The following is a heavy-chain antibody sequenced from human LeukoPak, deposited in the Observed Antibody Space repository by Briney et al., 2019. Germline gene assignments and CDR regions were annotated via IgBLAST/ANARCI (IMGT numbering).Heavy chain of an antibody. D-gene: IGHD2-15*01. J-gene: IGHJ6*02. Sequence: TASETLSLTCTVSGGSISSSSYYWGWIRQPPGKGLEWVGSIYYGGSTYYNPSLKSRLTISVDTSKNQFSLKLSSVAAADTALYHCARIRLEYCSGGSCFYYGMDVWGQGTTVTVSS. CDR3: ARIRLEYCSGGSCFYYGMDV. CDR1: GGSISSSSYY. V-gene: IGHV4-39*01. CDR2: IYYGGST.